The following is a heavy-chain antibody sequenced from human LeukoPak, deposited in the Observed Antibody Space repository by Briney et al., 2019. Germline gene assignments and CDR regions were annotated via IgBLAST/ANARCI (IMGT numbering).Heavy chain of an antibody. CDR2: INHSGST. V-gene: IGHV4-34*01. J-gene: IGHJ4*02. CDR3: ARPLYYGSGSPMRC. D-gene: IGHD3-10*01. CDR1: GGSFSGYY. Sequence: PSETLSLTCAVYGGSFSGYYWSWIRQPPGKGLEWIGEINHSGSTNYNPSLKSRVTISVDTSKNQFSLKLSSVTAADTAVYYCARPLYYGSGSPMRCWGQGTLVTVSS.